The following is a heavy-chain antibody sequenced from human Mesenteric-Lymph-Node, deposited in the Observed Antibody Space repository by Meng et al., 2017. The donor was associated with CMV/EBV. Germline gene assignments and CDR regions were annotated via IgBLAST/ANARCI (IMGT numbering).Heavy chain of an antibody. D-gene: IGHD2-2*01. CDR2: INQSGST. J-gene: IGHJ4*02. V-gene: IGHV4-34*01. CDR1: GGSFSGFF. Sequence: CAVYGGSFSGFFWSWIRLPPGKGLEWIGEINQSGSTNYNPSLKSRVTMSVDTSKNQFSLKLRSVTAADTAIYYCARVCSSTSCNDYWGQGTLVTVSS. CDR3: ARVCSSTSCNDY.